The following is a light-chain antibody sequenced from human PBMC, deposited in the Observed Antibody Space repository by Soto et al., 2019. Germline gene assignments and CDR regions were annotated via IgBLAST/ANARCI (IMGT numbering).Light chain of an antibody. Sequence: IQMTQSPSTLAASVGDTVTMPXRASPSVSLWFAWHQKKPGXAPKXXXGYXSTLQRGGPSRLSGSGSGTEFTLTISSLQPEYFATYTCQQFQTFPCGFGQGTRLEIK. CDR3: QQFQTFPCG. J-gene: IGKJ5*01. CDR1: PSVSLW. CDR2: YXS. V-gene: IGKV1-5*01.